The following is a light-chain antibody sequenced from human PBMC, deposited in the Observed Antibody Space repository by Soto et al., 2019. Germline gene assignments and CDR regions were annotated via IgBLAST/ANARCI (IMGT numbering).Light chain of an antibody. CDR2: GAS. CDR3: QQFNYWPPIT. J-gene: IGKJ5*01. V-gene: IGKV3-15*01. CDR1: QSVSSN. Sequence: EIVMTQSPATLSVSPGERATLSCRASQSVSSNLAWYQQKPGRAPRLLIYGASTRAPGIPARFSGSGSGTEFTLTISSLQSEDFAVYYCQQFNYWPPITFGQGTRLEIK.